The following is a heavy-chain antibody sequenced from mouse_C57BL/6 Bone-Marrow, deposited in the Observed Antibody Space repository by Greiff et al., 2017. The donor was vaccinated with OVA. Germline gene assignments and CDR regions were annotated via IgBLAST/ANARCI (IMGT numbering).Heavy chain of an antibody. CDR2: IDPEDGET. Sequence: VQLQQSGAELVKPGASVKLYCTASGFNIKDYYMHWVKQRTEKGLEWIGRIDPEDGETKYAPKFQGKDTITADTSSNTAYLQLSSLTSEDTAVYYCALYDGYPMDYWGQGTSVTVSS. D-gene: IGHD2-3*01. V-gene: IGHV14-2*01. CDR1: GFNIKDYY. CDR3: ALYDGYPMDY. J-gene: IGHJ4*01.